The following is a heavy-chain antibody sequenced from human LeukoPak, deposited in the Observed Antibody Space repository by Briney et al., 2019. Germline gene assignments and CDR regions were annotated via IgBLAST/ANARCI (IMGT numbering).Heavy chain of an antibody. CDR1: GFTFSGYG. D-gene: IGHD3-22*01. Sequence: GGSLRLSCAASGFTFSGYGMSWVRQAPGKGLEWLAFIWYDEITKNYADSVKGRFTISRDNSKNTLYVQMNSLRPDDTAVYYCAKDSSDYYFDYWGQGTLVTVSS. V-gene: IGHV3-30*02. CDR3: AKDSSDYYFDY. CDR2: IWYDEITK. J-gene: IGHJ4*02.